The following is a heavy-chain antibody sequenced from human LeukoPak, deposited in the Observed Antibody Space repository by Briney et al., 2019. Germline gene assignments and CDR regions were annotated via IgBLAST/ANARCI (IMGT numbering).Heavy chain of an antibody. Sequence: KPSGTLCLTCTVSGGSISSSSYYWGWIRQPPGKGLEWIGSIYYSGSTNYNPSLKSRVTISVDTSKNQFSLKLSSVTAADTAVYYCARSSSGWVPPWYFDLWGRGTLVTVSS. CDR1: GGSISSSSYY. J-gene: IGHJ2*01. CDR3: ARSSSGWVPPWYFDL. CDR2: IYYSGST. D-gene: IGHD6-19*01. V-gene: IGHV4-39*07.